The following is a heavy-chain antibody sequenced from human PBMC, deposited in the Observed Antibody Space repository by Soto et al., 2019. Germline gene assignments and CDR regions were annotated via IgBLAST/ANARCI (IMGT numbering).Heavy chain of an antibody. CDR1: GYSFSAYY. D-gene: IGHD4-17*01. CDR2: INPNSGGT. V-gene: IGHV1-2*04. Sequence: QVQLVQSGAEVKKPWASVRVSCKASGYSFSAYYIHWMRQAPGQGLEWMGWINPNSGGTKFAQKFQGWVTMTRDTSISTAYMELRRLKSDDTAVYFCARESGGTTATLDYYYCYMDVWGKGTTVTVSS. CDR3: ARESGGTTATLDYYYCYMDV. J-gene: IGHJ6*03.